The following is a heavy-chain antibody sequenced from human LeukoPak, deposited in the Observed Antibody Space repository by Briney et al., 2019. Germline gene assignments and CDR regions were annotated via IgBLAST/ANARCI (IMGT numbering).Heavy chain of an antibody. J-gene: IGHJ4*02. V-gene: IGHV3-21*01. Sequence: VSSITTSSTYISYADSVKGRFTISRDNAKNSLYLQMNSLIAEGTAVYYLARGKYNGGWFEYWGRGTLVIVS. D-gene: IGHD4-23*01. CDR2: ITTSSTYI. CDR3: ARGKYNGGWFEY.